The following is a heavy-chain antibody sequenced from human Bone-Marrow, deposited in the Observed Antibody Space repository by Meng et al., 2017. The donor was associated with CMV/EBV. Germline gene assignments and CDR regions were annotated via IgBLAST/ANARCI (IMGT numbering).Heavy chain of an antibody. CDR1: GGSFSGYY. CDR3: ARGTMRTLYYVDY. CDR2: INHSGST. D-gene: IGHD3-10*02. Sequence: GSLRLSCAVYGGSFSGYYWSWIRQPPGKGLEWIGEINHSGSTNYNPSLKSRVTISVDTSKNQFSLKLSSVTAADTAVYYCARGTMRTLYYVDYWGQGTLVTVSS. J-gene: IGHJ4*02. V-gene: IGHV4-34*01.